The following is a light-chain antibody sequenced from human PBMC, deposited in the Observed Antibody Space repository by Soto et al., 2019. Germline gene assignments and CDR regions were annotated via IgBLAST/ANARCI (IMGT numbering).Light chain of an antibody. CDR2: DAS. CDR1: QSVSSD. CDR3: QQRSNWPRFT. V-gene: IGKV3-11*01. J-gene: IGKJ3*01. Sequence: EIVLTQSPATLSLSPGEIATLSCRAIQSVSSDLAWYQQKPGQAPRLLVYDASNRATGIPARFSGSGSGTDFTLTISSLEPEDFAVYYCQQRSNWPRFTFGPGTKVDI.